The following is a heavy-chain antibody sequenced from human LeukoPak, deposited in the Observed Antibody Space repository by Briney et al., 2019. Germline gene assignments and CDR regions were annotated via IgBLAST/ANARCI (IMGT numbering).Heavy chain of an antibody. J-gene: IGHJ4*02. CDR2: IYYSGST. CDR3: ARDRRDYYDSSGYQYYFDY. D-gene: IGHD3-22*01. Sequence: SETLSLTCSVSGGSISNYYWSWIRQPPGKGLEWIGCIYYSGSTNYNPSLKSRVTISVDTSKNQFSLKLSSVTAADTAVYYCARDRRDYYDSSGYQYYFDYWGQGTLVTVSS. V-gene: IGHV4-59*01. CDR1: GGSISNYY.